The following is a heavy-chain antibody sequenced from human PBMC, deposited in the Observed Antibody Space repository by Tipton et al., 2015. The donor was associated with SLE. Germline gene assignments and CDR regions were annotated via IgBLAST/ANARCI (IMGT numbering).Heavy chain of an antibody. CDR3: ARGIAVVVHNWFDP. CDR2: ISAYNGNT. Sequence: QSGPEVKKPGSSVKVSCKASGGTFSSYAISWVRQAPGQGLEWMGWISAYNGNTNYAQKLQGRVTMTTDTSTSTAYMELRSLRSDDTAVYYCARGIAVVVHNWFDPWGQGTLVTVSS. CDR1: GGTFSSYA. V-gene: IGHV1-18*01. J-gene: IGHJ5*02. D-gene: IGHD6-19*01.